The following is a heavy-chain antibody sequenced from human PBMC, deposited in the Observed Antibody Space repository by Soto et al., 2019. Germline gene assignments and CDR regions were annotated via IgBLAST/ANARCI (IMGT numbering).Heavy chain of an antibody. V-gene: IGHV3-74*01. CDR1: GFTFGHYW. Sequence: EVQLVESGGGLVQPGGSLRLSCAVSGFTFGHYWMHWVRQAPGKGLMWVSRINVDGRITSYADSVEGRFTISRDNAKNTVSLEMNSLGAEDTAVYYCARDFTTAETPGDDFDYWGQGALVTVSS. CDR2: INVDGRIT. J-gene: IGHJ4*02. CDR3: ARDFTTAETPGDDFDY. D-gene: IGHD4-17*01.